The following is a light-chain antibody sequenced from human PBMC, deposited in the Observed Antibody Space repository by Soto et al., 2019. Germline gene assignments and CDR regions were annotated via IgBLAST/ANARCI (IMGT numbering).Light chain of an antibody. CDR3: QQYDYSPPT. CDR2: DTS. Sequence: EIVLTQSPGTLSLSPGERATLSCRASQSVSSYLAWYQQKPGQAPRLLMYDTSKRATGIPDRFSGSGSGTDFTLTISRLEPEDFAVYSCQQYDYSPPTFGGGTKVDIK. V-gene: IGKV3-20*01. J-gene: IGKJ4*01. CDR1: QSVSSY.